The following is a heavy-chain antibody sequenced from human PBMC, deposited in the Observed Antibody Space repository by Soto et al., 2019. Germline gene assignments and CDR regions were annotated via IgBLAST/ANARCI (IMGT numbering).Heavy chain of an antibody. CDR2: IKQDGSDK. CDR1: GFTFSTDW. J-gene: IGHJ4*02. V-gene: IGHV3-7*03. Sequence: PGGSLRLSCAASGFTFSTDWKSWVSKDPWKGLEWVANIKQDGSDKYYVDSVKGRFTISRDNAKNSLYLQMNRLRAEDTAVYYCAIAGTSYPLDYSVQGTLVTISS. CDR3: AIAGTSYPLDY.